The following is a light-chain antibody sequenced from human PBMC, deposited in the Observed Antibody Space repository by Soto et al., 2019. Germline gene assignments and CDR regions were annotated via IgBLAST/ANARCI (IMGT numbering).Light chain of an antibody. CDR2: EVT. Sequence: QLVLTQPASVSGSPGQSITISCTGTSSDVGGYNFVSWYQQQPGKAPKLMVYEVTNRPSGVSYRFSGSKSGNTASLTISGLQAEDEADYFCSSYTGSDTLIFGGGTQLTVL. J-gene: IGLJ2*01. V-gene: IGLV2-14*01. CDR1: SSDVGGYNF. CDR3: SSYTGSDTLI.